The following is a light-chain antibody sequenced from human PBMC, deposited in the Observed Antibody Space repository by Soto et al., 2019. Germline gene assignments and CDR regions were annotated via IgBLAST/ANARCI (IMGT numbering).Light chain of an antibody. Sequence: QSVLTQPPSASGTPGQRVTISCSGSSSSIGSNYVYWYQQFPGMAPKLLIYRNSQRPSAVPDRFSGSKSGASASLAISGLRSEDEADYYCAAWDAGGPVFSGGTKLTVL. J-gene: IGLJ3*02. CDR3: AAWDAGGPV. CDR2: RNS. V-gene: IGLV1-47*01. CDR1: SSSIGSNY.